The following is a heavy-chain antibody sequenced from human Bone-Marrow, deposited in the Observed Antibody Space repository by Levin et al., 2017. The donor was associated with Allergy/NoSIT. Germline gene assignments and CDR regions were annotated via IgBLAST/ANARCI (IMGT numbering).Heavy chain of an antibody. J-gene: IGHJ4*02. D-gene: IGHD7-27*01. CDR1: GGSMSSGGYF. V-gene: IGHV4-31*03. CDR2: IYYIGST. CDR3: GRSPTGGEDS. Sequence: SETLSLTCNVSGGSMSSGGYFWSWIRQHPGKGLEWIGYIYYIGSTYYNPALKSRVTLLLDTSRMQFSLKLSSVTAADTAVYYCGRSPTGGEDSWGQGIPVTVSS.